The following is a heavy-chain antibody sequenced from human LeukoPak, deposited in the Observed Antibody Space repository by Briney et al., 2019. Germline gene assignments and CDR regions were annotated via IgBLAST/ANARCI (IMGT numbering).Heavy chain of an antibody. V-gene: IGHV3-23*01. CDR3: AKDNIVVVVAAPFDY. CDR2: ISGSGGST. D-gene: IGHD2-15*01. CDR1: GFTFSSYA. J-gene: IGHJ4*02. Sequence: GGSLRLSCAASGFTFSSYAMSWVHQAPGKGLEWVSAISGSGGSTYYADSVKGRFTISRDNSKNTLYLQMNSLRAEDTAVYYCAKDNIVVVVAAPFDYWGQGTLVTVSS.